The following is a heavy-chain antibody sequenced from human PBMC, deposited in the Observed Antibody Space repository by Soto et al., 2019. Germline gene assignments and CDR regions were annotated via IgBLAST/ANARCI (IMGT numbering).Heavy chain of an antibody. Sequence: EVQLVESGGGLVQPGGSLKLSCAASGFTLSGSVIYWVRQPSGKGLEWVGRIKSKTDGGTTDYAAPVKGRFTISRGDSKNTLYLQMNSLKTEDTAVYYCTTDPSGTWYTVTIIDYWGQGTLVTVSS. J-gene: IGHJ4*02. CDR3: TTDPSGTWYTVTIIDY. CDR2: IKSKTDGGTT. CDR1: GFTLSGSV. V-gene: IGHV3-15*01. D-gene: IGHD4-17*01.